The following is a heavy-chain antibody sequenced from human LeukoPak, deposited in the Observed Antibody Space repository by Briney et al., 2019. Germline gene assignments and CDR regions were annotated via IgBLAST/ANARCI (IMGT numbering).Heavy chain of an antibody. D-gene: IGHD6-19*01. CDR3: ARELRSIAVVVDY. Sequence: PGGSLRLSCAASGFTFSSYSMNWVRQAPGKGLEWVSSTSSSSSYIYYADSVKGRFTISRDNAKNSLYLQMNSLRAEDTAVYYCARELRSIAVVVDYWGQGTLVTVSS. CDR1: GFTFSSYS. CDR2: TSSSSSYI. J-gene: IGHJ4*02. V-gene: IGHV3-21*01.